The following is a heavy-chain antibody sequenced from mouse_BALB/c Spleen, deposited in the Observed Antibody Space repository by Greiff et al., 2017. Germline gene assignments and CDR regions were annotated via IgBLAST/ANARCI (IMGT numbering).Heavy chain of an antibody. J-gene: IGHJ2*01. CDR3: ARSLPFDY. D-gene: IGHD2-10*01. V-gene: IGHV5-17*02. CDR1: GFTFSSFG. CDR2: ISSGSSTI. Sequence: EVKLVESGGGLVQPGGSRKLSCAASGFTFSSFGMHWVRQAPEKGLEWVAYISSGSSTIYYADTVKGRFTISRDNPKNTLFLQMTSLRSEDTAMYYCARSLPFDYWGQGTTLTVSS.